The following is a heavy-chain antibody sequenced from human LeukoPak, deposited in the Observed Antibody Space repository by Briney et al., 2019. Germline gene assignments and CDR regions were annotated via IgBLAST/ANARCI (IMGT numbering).Heavy chain of an antibody. CDR3: ARTTEGGYTYGYFYYYYMDV. CDR2: IYYSGST. D-gene: IGHD5-18*01. V-gene: IGHV4-59*01. CDR1: GGFMTSYY. J-gene: IGHJ6*03. Sequence: SETLSLTCSVSGGFMTSYYWSWIRQPPGKGLEWIGYIYYSGSTNYNPSLKSRVTISVDTSKNQFSLKLTSVTAADTAVYYCARTTEGGYTYGYFYYYYMDVWGKGTTVTISS.